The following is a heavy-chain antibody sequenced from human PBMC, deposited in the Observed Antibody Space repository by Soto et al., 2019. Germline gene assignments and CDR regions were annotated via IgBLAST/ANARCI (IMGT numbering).Heavy chain of an antibody. CDR2: VKSKTDGGAT. D-gene: IGHD5-12*01. V-gene: IGHV3-15*01. CDR3: TADRRSGYDHQLVC. J-gene: IGHJ4*02. Sequence: GGTLRLPCTASAITLYNTCMSWVRQAPGKGREWVGRVKSKTDGGATDYTAPVKGRFTISRDGSQNTLYLQMHSLQTDDTAVYYCTADRRSGYDHQLVCWDQGALVAVSS. CDR1: AITLYNTC.